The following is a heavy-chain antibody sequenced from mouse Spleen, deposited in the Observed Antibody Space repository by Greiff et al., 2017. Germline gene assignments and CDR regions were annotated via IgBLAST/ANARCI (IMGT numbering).Heavy chain of an antibody. D-gene: IGHD2-14*01. CDR1: GYTFTDYY. J-gene: IGHJ4*01. Sequence: EVQLQQSGPVLVKPGASVKMSCKASGYTFTDYYMNWVKQSHGKSLEWIGVINPYNGGTSYNQKFKGKATLTVDKSSSTAYMELNSLTSEDSAVYYCARGGVLYAMDYWGQGTSVTVSS. CDR3: ARGGVLYAMDY. CDR2: INPYNGGT. V-gene: IGHV1-19*01.